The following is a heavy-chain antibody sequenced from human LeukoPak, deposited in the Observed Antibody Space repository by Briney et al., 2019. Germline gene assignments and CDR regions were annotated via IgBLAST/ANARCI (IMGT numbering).Heavy chain of an antibody. Sequence: KPSETLSLTCTVSGASIRSGDYYWSWIRQPPGKGLEWIGYIYDSGSTYYNPSLKSRVTISVDTSKNQFSLKLSSVTAADTAVYYCARVGRIAARPNRLPAVANDYWGQGTLVTVSS. V-gene: IGHV4-30-4*01. D-gene: IGHD6-6*01. CDR1: GASIRSGDYY. CDR2: IYDSGST. CDR3: ARVGRIAARPNRLPAVANDY. J-gene: IGHJ4*02.